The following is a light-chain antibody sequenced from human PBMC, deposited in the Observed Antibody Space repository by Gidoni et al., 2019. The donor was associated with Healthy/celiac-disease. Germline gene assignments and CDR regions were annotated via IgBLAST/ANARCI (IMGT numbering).Light chain of an antibody. J-gene: IGKJ1*01. Sequence: IQMTQSPSTLSASVGDRVTITCRASQSISSWLAWYQQKPGKAPKLLIYKASSLESGVPSRFSGSGSGTEFTLTISSLQPDDFATYYCQQYNSYSWXXXQGTKVEIK. CDR3: QQYNSYSWX. V-gene: IGKV1-5*03. CDR1: QSISSW. CDR2: KAS.